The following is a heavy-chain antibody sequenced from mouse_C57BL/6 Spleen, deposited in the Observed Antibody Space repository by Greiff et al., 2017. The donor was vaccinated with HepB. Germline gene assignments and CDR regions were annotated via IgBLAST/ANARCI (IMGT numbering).Heavy chain of an antibody. Sequence: EVNLVGSGGGLVKPGGSLKLSCAASGFTFSSYAMSWVRQTPEKRLEWVATISDGGSYTYYPDNVKGRFTISRDNAKNNLYLQMSHLKSEDTAMYYCARGGYGRTYYFDYWGQGTTLTVSS. V-gene: IGHV5-4*03. J-gene: IGHJ2*01. CDR3: ARGGYGRTYYFDY. D-gene: IGHD1-1*01. CDR1: GFTFSSYA. CDR2: ISDGGSYT.